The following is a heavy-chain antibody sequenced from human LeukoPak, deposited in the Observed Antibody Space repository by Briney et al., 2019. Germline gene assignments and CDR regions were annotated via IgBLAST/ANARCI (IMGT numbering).Heavy chain of an antibody. Sequence: SETLSLTCAVSGASMSSHGYSWSWIRQPPGKGLEFIGYIYHDGNTYYNPSLNSRVSISVDMSKNQFSLKLSSVTAADTAVYFCATTPNFGSGYPRYFFDYWGQGILVTVSS. D-gene: IGHD3-22*01. CDR2: IYHDGNT. CDR3: ATTPNFGSGYPRYFFDY. V-gene: IGHV4-30-2*01. CDR1: GASMSSHGYS. J-gene: IGHJ4*02.